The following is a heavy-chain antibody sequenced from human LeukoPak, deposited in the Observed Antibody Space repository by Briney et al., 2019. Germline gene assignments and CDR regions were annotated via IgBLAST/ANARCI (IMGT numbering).Heavy chain of an antibody. V-gene: IGHV3-23*01. CDR2: ISDSGGST. CDR3: AKSGSIWYYFDY. J-gene: IGHJ4*02. D-gene: IGHD6-13*01. Sequence: PGGSLRLSCVASGFTFSSYGMSWVRQAPGKGLEWVSAISDSGGSTEYADSVKGRFTISRDNSKNTLYLQMNSLRAEDTAVYYCAKSGSIWYYFDYWGQGTLVTASS. CDR1: GFTFSSYG.